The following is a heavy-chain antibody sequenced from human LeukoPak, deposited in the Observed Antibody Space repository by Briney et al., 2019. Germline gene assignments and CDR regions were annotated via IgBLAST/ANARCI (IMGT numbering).Heavy chain of an antibody. CDR2: INPNSGGT. CDR3: ARDSRTYYDILTGYEDAFDI. CDR1: GYTFTSYD. V-gene: IGHV1-2*02. D-gene: IGHD3-9*01. Sequence: ASVKVSCKASGYTFTSYDINWVRQATGQGLEWMGWINPNSGGTNYAQKFQGRVTMTRDTSISTAYMELSRLRSDDTAVYYCARDSRTYYDILTGYEDAFDIWGQGTMVTVSS. J-gene: IGHJ3*02.